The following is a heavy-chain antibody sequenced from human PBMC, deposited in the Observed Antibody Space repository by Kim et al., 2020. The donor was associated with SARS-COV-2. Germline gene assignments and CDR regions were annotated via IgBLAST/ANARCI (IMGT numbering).Heavy chain of an antibody. CDR3: ARQAPRLLWFGALGVFDY. D-gene: IGHD3-10*01. CDR2: FSYSGTT. V-gene: IGHV4-39*01. CDR1: APPIKNSDSY. J-gene: IGHJ4*02. Sequence: SETLSLTCTVPAPPIKNSDSYWGWLRQSPGKGLAWIGSFSYSGTTYYNPSLKSRVTISVDTSNNHLSLTMRSATAADTALYYCARQAPRLLWFGALGVFDYGGPGTLVA.